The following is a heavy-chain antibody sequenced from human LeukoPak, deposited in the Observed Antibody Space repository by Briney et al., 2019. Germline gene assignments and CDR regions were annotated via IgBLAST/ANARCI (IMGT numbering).Heavy chain of an antibody. CDR2: IYYSGST. J-gene: IGHJ5*02. V-gene: IGHV4-61*01. Sequence: SSETLSLTCTVSGGSVSSGSYYWSWIRQPPGKGLEWIGYIYYSGSTNYNPSLKSRVTISVDTSKNQFSLKLSSVTAADTAVYYCARNGYSYGKNWFDPWGQGTLVTVSS. CDR1: GGSVSSGSYY. D-gene: IGHD5-18*01. CDR3: ARNGYSYGKNWFDP.